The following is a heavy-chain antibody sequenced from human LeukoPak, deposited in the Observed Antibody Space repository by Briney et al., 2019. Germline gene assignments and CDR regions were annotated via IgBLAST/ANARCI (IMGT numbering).Heavy chain of an antibody. CDR1: GFTFSSYE. CDR2: ISSSGSTI. V-gene: IGHV3-48*03. CDR3: ARGAFTMVRAIEY. J-gene: IGHJ4*02. Sequence: GGSLRLSCAASGFTFSSYEVNWVRQAPGKGLEWVSYISSSGSTIYYADSVKGRFTISRDNSKNTLYLQMNSLRPEDTAVYYCARGAFTMVRAIEYWGLGTLVTVSS. D-gene: IGHD3-10*01.